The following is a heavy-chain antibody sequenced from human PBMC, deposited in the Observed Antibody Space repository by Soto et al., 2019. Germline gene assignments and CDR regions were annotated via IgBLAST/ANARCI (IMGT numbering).Heavy chain of an antibody. CDR3: ARARATIAAAAIFDC. CDR2: VYRTGST. CDR1: GGSISSGGYY. V-gene: IGHV4-39*07. J-gene: IGHJ4*02. Sequence: SETLSLTCTVSGGSISSGGYYWSWVRQPPGKGLEWIGEVYRTGSTNYNPSLESRLTISVDKSKNQFSLKLTSVTAADTAVYYCARARATIAAAAIFDCWGQGTLVTVS. D-gene: IGHD6-13*01.